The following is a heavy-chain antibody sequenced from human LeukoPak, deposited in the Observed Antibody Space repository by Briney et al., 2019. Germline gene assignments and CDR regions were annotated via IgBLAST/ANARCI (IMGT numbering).Heavy chain of an antibody. D-gene: IGHD3-10*01. J-gene: IGHJ4*02. V-gene: IGHV4-34*01. CDR3: ARSGGHKRKPYYGSGLGGSVFDY. CDR2: INHSGST. CDR1: GFTFSTYG. Sequence: GSLRLSCAASGFTFSTYGMSWVRQAPGKGLEWIGEINHSGSTNYNPSLKSRVTISVDTSKNQFSLKLSSVTAADTAVYYCARSGGHKRKPYYGSGLGGSVFDYWGQGTLVTVSS.